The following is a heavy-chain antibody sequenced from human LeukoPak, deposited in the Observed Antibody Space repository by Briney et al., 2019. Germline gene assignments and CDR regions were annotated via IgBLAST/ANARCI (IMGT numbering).Heavy chain of an antibody. J-gene: IGHJ5*02. CDR3: ATKTFGSGRFDP. V-gene: IGHV4-39*07. CDR2: IYYGGSS. CDR1: GGPISSSKYY. Sequence: SETLSLTCTVSGGPISSSKYYWGWIRQPPGKGLEWIGNIYYGGSSYYNPSLKSRVTISLDTSRNQFSLKLTSVTAADTAVYYCATKTFGSGRFDPWGQGTLVTVSS. D-gene: IGHD3-10*01.